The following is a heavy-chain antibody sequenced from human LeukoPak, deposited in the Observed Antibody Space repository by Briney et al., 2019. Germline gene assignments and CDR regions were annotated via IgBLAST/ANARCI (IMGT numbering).Heavy chain of an antibody. V-gene: IGHV1-2*02. CDR1: GYTFTGYY. J-gene: IGHJ6*02. Sequence: ASVKVSCKASGYTFTGYYMHWVRQAPGQGLEWMGWINPNSGGTNYAQKFQGRVTMTRDTSISTAYMELSRLRSDDTAVYYCATCRDSSSWYNYYGMDVWGQGTTVTVS. D-gene: IGHD6-13*01. CDR3: ATCRDSSSWYNYYGMDV. CDR2: INPNSGGT.